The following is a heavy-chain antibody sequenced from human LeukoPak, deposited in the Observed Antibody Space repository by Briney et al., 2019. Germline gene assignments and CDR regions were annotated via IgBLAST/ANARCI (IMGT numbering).Heavy chain of an antibody. CDR2: VTSSVDAT. D-gene: IGHD3-22*01. CDR3: AKERGRSWLLPDRCFDV. V-gene: IGHV3-23*01. CDR1: GFSLRNYA. J-gene: IGHJ2*01. Sequence: GGSLRLSRAASGFSLRNYAMSWVRQAPGKGLEWVSTVTSSVDATHYADSVKGRFAISRDNSKNTLDLQMNSLRVDDTAMYYCAKERGRSWLLPDRCFDVWGRGTLVSVSS.